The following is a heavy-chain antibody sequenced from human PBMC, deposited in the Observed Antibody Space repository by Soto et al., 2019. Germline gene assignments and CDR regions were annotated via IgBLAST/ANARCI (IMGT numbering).Heavy chain of an antibody. D-gene: IGHD6-13*01. CDR1: GGSISSYY. Sequence: SETLSLTCTVSGGSISSYYWSWIRQPPGKGLEWIGYIYYSGSTNYNPSLKSRVTISVDTSKNQFSLKLSSVTAADTAVYYCARGDAAAGTGYYYYGMDVWGQGTTVTVSS. J-gene: IGHJ6*02. CDR3: ARGDAAAGTGYYYYGMDV. CDR2: IYYSGST. V-gene: IGHV4-59*01.